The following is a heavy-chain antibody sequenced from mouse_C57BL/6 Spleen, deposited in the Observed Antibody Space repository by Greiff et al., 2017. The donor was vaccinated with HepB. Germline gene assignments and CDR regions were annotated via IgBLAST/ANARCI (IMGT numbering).Heavy chain of an antibody. D-gene: IGHD1-1*01. V-gene: IGHV1-82*01. CDR3: ASPNYYGSSYWYFDV. J-gene: IGHJ1*03. CDR1: GYAFSSSW. CDR2: IYPGDGDT. Sequence: VQGVESGPELVKPGASVKISCKASGYAFSSSWMNWVKQRPGKGLEWIGRIYPGDGDTNYNGKFKGKATLTADKSSSTAYMQLSSLTSEDSAVYFCASPNYYGSSYWYFDVWGTGTTVTVSS.